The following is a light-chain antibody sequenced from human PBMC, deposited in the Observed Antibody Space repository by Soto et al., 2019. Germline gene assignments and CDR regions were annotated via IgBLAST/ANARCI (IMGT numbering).Light chain of an antibody. V-gene: IGLV2-8*01. J-gene: IGLJ1*01. CDR2: EVS. Sequence: QSALTQPPSASGSPGQSVTISCTGTSSDVGAYNYVSWYQQRPGKAPKLIIYEVSKRPSGVPDRFSGSKTGNTASLTVSGLQADDEADYYCTSYAGDNNYLFGTGTKLTVL. CDR1: SSDVGAYNY. CDR3: TSYAGDNNYL.